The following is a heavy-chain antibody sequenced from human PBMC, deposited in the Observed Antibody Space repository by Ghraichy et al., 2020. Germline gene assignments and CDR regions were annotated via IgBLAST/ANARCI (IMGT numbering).Heavy chain of an antibody. CDR1: GVSISTGRYS. D-gene: IGHD2/OR15-2a*01. Sequence: SENLSLTCGVSGVSISTGRYSWSWIRQPPGKGLEWIGYIQHTGSSYYNPSLKNRVTISVDRSKNQFSLKLTSVTAADTSTYYCARDRDFGFDYWGPGTLVTVSS. J-gene: IGHJ4*02. V-gene: IGHV4-30-2*01. CDR3: ARDRDFGFDY. CDR2: IQHTGSS.